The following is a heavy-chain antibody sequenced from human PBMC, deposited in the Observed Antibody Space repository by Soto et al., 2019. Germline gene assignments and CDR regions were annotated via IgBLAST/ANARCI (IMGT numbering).Heavy chain of an antibody. D-gene: IGHD2-2*01. Sequence: SETLSLTCAVYGGSFSGYYWSWIRQPPGKGLEWIGEINHSGSTNYNPSLKSRVTISVDTSKNQFSLKLSSVTAADTAVYYCARGVGYCSSTSCRAYYYYMDVWGKGTTVTVSS. CDR3: ARGVGYCSSTSCRAYYYYMDV. CDR1: GGSFSGYY. V-gene: IGHV4-34*01. CDR2: INHSGST. J-gene: IGHJ6*03.